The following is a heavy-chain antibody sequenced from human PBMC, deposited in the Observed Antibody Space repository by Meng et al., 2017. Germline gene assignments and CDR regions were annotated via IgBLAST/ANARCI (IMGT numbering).Heavy chain of an antibody. Sequence: GGSLRLSCAASGFTFNIYAMSWVRQAPGKGLEWVAAVSGTGGSTYYGDSVKGRFTISRDNSKKTLYLQMNSLRAEDTAKYYCAKDPREYFYDSSTFHPDYFDYWGQGTLVTVSS. J-gene: IGHJ4*02. CDR2: VSGTGGST. V-gene: IGHV3-23*01. D-gene: IGHD3-22*01. CDR1: GFTFNIYA. CDR3: AKDPREYFYDSSTFHPDYFDY.